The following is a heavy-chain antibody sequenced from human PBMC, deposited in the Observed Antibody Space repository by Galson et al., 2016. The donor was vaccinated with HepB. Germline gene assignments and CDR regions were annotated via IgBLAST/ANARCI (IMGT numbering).Heavy chain of an antibody. Sequence: SETLSLTCAVYNGSFSGYYWRWIRQPPGKGLEWIGEINHRGHADYNPSLRSRVTISVDTSRKEFSLRLTSVTAADTAVYYCAAKGEGNTRGLDFWGQGTLVTVSS. D-gene: IGHD3-16*01. V-gene: IGHV4-34*01. CDR3: AAKGEGNTRGLDF. CDR1: NGSFSGYY. CDR2: INHRGHA. J-gene: IGHJ4*02.